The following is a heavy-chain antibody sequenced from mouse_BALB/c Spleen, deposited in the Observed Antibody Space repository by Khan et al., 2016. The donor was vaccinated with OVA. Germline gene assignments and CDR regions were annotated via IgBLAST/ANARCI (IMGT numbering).Heavy chain of an antibody. CDR3: TRDYSYYCGSSPFAY. V-gene: IGHV1S22*01. J-gene: IGHJ3*01. CDR1: GYTFTSYW. Sequence: LQQSGSELVRPGASVKLSCKASGYTFTSYWMHWVKQRPGQGLEWIGNIYPGSGLTNYDEKFKSRASLTVETSSSTVYMQLSSLTSADSAVYYCTRDYSYYCGSSPFAYGGQGTLVTVSA. CDR2: IYPGSGLT. D-gene: IGHD1-1*01.